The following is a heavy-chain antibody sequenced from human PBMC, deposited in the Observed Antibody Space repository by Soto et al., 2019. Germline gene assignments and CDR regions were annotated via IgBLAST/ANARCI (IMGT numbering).Heavy chain of an antibody. D-gene: IGHD6-19*01. CDR1: GFTFSSYS. V-gene: IGHV3-48*02. J-gene: IGHJ4*02. CDR2: ISSSSSTI. CDR3: ARAGYSSGWFGGRSTNFDY. Sequence: PGGSLRLSCAASGFTFSSYSMNWVRQAPGKGLEWVSYISSSSSTIYYADSVKGRFTISRDNAKNSLYLQMNSLRDEDTAVYYCARAGYSSGWFGGRSTNFDYWGQGTLVTVSS.